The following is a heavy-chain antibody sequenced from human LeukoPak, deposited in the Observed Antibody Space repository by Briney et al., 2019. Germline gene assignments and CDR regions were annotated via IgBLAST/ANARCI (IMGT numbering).Heavy chain of an antibody. CDR1: GFTFSSYA. V-gene: IGHV3-30*04. J-gene: IGHJ6*03. D-gene: IGHD3-10*01. CDR2: ISYDGSNK. Sequence: GGSLRLSCAASGFTFSSYAMHWVRQAPGKGLEWVAVISYDGSNKYYADSVKGRFTISRDNSKNTLYLQMNSLRAEDTAVYYCARRSGGSGSYYYYYYMDVWGKGTTVTVSS. CDR3: ARRSGGSGSYYYYYYMDV.